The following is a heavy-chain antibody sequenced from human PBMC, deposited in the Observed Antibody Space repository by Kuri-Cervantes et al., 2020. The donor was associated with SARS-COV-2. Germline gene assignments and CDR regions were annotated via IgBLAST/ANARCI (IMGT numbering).Heavy chain of an antibody. CDR1: GATFSAYG. V-gene: IGHV1-69*13. CDR2: IIPFFGTP. J-gene: IGHJ4*02. D-gene: IGHD4-23*01. Sequence: SVKVSCKASGATFSAYGFSWVRQAPGQGLEWMGGIIPFFGTPNYAQKFEGRVTITADESTSTAYMEMSSLRFEDTAVYFCARDVGYGGTSELDITYFDYWGQGTLVTVSS. CDR3: ARDVGYGGTSELDITYFDY.